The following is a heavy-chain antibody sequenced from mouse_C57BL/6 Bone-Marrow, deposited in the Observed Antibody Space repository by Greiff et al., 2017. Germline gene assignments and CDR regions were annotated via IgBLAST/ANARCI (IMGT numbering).Heavy chain of an antibody. Sequence: LQQSGGGLVQPGGSMKLSCVASGFTFSNYWMNWVRQSPEKGLEWVAQIRLKSDNYATHYAESVKGRFTISRDDSKSSVYLQMNNLRAEDTGIYYCTGPTYYGSSSYYFDYWGQGTTLTVSS. CDR1: GFTFSNYW. CDR3: TGPTYYGSSSYYFDY. D-gene: IGHD1-1*01. V-gene: IGHV6-3*01. J-gene: IGHJ2*01. CDR2: IRLKSDNYAT.